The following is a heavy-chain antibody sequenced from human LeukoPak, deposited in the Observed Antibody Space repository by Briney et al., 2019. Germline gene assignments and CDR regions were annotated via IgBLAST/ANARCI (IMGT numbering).Heavy chain of an antibody. J-gene: IGHJ6*02. CDR1: GGSFSGYY. CDR3: ARGGINRWFGEFFNYYYGMDV. CDR2: INHSEST. Sequence: PSETLSLTCAVYGGSFSGYYWSWIRQPPGKGLEWIGEINHSESTNYNPSLKSRVTISVDTSKNQFSLKLSSVTAADTAVYYCARGGINRWFGEFFNYYYGMDVWGQGTTVTVSS. D-gene: IGHD3-10*01. V-gene: IGHV4-34*01.